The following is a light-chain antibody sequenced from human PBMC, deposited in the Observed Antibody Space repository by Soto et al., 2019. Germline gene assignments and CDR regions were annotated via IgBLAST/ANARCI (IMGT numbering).Light chain of an antibody. CDR2: AAS. CDR3: KKYNSPPPT. V-gene: IGKV1-27*01. Sequence: DIQVTQSPSSLSASLGDRVTITCRANQAIGVYLAWFQQQPGEVPKLLIYAASALQSGVPSRFSGSGSGTDFPFPFSSLHLEDMDTYYYKKYNSPPPTSGGGTRV. J-gene: IGKJ4*01. CDR1: QAIGVY.